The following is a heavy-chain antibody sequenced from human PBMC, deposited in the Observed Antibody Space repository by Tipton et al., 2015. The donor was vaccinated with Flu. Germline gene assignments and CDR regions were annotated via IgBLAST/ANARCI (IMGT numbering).Heavy chain of an antibody. J-gene: IGHJ4*02. CDR3: ARDSALLSRYYDY. V-gene: IGHV4-39*07. CDR1: GGSITSYY. Sequence: TLSLTCSVSGGSITSYYWGWIRQPPGKGLEWIGSIYYSGSTYYNPSLKSRVTISVDTSKNQFSLKLSSVTAADTAVYYCARDSALLSRYYDYWGQGTLVTVSS. CDR2: IYYSGST. D-gene: IGHD2/OR15-2a*01.